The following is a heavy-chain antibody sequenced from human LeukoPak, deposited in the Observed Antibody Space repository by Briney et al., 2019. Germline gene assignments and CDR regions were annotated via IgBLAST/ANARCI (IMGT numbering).Heavy chain of an antibody. CDR2: INTDGSST. Sequence: GGSLRLSCAASGFTFSTYWMHWVRQAPGKGLVWVSRINTDGSSTNYADSVKGRFTISRDNAKNTLYLQMSSLRAEDTAVYYCARSTIAAQGPTNYWGQGTLVTVSS. CDR1: GFTFSTYW. D-gene: IGHD6-13*01. CDR3: ARSTIAAQGPTNY. V-gene: IGHV3-74*01. J-gene: IGHJ4*02.